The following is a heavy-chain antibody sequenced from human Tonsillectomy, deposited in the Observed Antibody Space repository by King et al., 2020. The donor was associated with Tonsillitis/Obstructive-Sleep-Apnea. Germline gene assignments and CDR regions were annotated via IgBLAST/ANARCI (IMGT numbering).Heavy chain of an antibody. CDR1: GFTFSSYA. Sequence: VQLVESGGGLVQPGGSLRLSCAASGFTFSSYAMSWVRQAPGKGLEWVSSMSSSSRYIYYADSVKGRFTISRDNAKNSLYLQMNSLRAEDTAVYYCARELTGEQGYFDYWGQGTLVTVSS. D-gene: IGHD7-27*01. V-gene: IGHV3-21*01. J-gene: IGHJ4*02. CDR3: ARELTGEQGYFDY. CDR2: MSSSSRYI.